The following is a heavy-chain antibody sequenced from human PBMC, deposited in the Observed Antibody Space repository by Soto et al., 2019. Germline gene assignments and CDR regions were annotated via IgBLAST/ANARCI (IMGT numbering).Heavy chain of an antibody. Sequence: QTLSLTGAISGDSVSSNSAAWNWIRQSPSRGLEWLGRTYYRSKWYNDYAVSVKSRITINPDTSKNQFSLQLNSVTPEDTAVYYCARVAEDYYYYGMDVWGQGTTVTVSS. J-gene: IGHJ6*02. CDR2: TYYRSKWYN. CDR3: ARVAEDYYYYGMDV. CDR1: GDSVSSNSAA. V-gene: IGHV6-1*01.